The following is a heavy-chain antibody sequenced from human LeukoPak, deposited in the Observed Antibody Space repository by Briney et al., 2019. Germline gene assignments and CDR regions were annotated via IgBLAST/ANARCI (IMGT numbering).Heavy chain of an antibody. V-gene: IGHV1-18*01. J-gene: IGHJ4*02. CDR3: ARAGLTGATPNDY. D-gene: IGHD7-27*01. CDR2: INAYNGDT. Sequence: ASVKVSCKASNYTFTSYGISWVRQAPGQGLEWMAWINAYNGDTNYAQKFQGRVTLTTDTSTSTAYMELRSLRSDDTAVYYCARAGLTGATPNDYWGQGTLVTVSS. CDR1: NYTFTSYG.